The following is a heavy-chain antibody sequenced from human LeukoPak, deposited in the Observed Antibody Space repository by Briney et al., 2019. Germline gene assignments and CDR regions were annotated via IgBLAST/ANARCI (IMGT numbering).Heavy chain of an antibody. CDR2: IYHSGST. Sequence: SQTLSLTCTVSGGSISSGGYYWSWIRQPPGKGLEWIGYIYHSGSTYYNPSLKSRVTISLDRSKNQFSLKLSSVTAADTAVYYCARLPGCSGADCFRAFDIWGQGTMVTVSS. CDR1: GGSISSGGYY. D-gene: IGHD2-21*02. CDR3: ARLPGCSGADCFRAFDI. J-gene: IGHJ3*02. V-gene: IGHV4-30-2*01.